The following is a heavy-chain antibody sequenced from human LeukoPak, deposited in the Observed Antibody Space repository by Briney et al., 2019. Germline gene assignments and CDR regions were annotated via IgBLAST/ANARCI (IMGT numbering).Heavy chain of an antibody. CDR3: ARSPRVAAAGTVDWFDP. J-gene: IGHJ5*02. CDR2: IYYSGST. Sequence: SETLSLTCTVSGGSISSYYWSWIRQPAGKGLEWIGYIYYSGSTNYNPSLKSRVTISVDTSKNQFSLKLSSVTAADTAVYYCARSPRVAAAGTVDWFDPWGQGTLVTVSS. CDR1: GGSISSYY. V-gene: IGHV4-59*01. D-gene: IGHD6-13*01.